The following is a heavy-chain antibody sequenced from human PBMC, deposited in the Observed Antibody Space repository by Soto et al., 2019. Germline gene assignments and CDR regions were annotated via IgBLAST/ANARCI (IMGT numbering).Heavy chain of an antibody. J-gene: IGHJ4*02. CDR2: IKFDGSEK. CDR1: GCTFSDYW. CDR3: VKDGGYCSSTTCYSPRNHYFDS. D-gene: IGHD2-2*01. V-gene: IGHV3-7*03. Sequence: GGSLRGSCADSGCTFSDYWMSWVRQAPGKGPEWVANIKFDGSEKQYVDSVKGRFSISRDNSRNSLFLQMNSLRAGDTAVYYCVKDGGYCSSTTCYSPRNHYFDSWGQGTLVTVSS.